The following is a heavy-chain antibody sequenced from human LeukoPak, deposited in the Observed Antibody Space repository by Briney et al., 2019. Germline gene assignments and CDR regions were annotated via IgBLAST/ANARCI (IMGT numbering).Heavy chain of an antibody. V-gene: IGHV3-74*01. CDR2: IRPDGRET. CDR3: GRDAVLRSGSVDY. J-gene: IGHJ4*02. Sequence: GGSLRLSCAASGFTFTSHWMHWVRQAPGKGLVWVSRIRPDGRETNHADSVKGRFTISRDNAKNTLYLQMNSLGAEDTAVYYCGRDAVLRSGSVDYWGQGVLVTVSS. D-gene: IGHD3-10*01. CDR1: GFTFTSHW.